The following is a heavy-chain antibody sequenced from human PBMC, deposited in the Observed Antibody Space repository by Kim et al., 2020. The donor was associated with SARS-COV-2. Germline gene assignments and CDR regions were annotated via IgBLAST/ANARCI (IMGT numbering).Heavy chain of an antibody. CDR3: ARLDGGFDI. Sequence: TNYADSGKCRFTSSRDNAANTLYLQMSSLRAEDTAVYYCARLDGGFDIWGQGSLVTVSS. V-gene: IGHV3-74*01. J-gene: IGHJ5*02. D-gene: IGHD4-17*01. CDR2: T.